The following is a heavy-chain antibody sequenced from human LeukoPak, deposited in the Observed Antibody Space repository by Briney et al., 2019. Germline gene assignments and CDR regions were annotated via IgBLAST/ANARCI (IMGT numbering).Heavy chain of an antibody. CDR1: GYTFSSYG. Sequence: ASVKVSCKASGYTFSSYGISWVRQVPGHGLEWRGWISAYTGNTNYAQNLQGRVTMTTDTATRTAYMDLRSLRADDTAVYYCARDRIGGTTLAGGHDAFDIWGQGTMVTVSS. CDR3: ARDRIGGTTLAGGHDAFDI. CDR2: ISAYTGNT. J-gene: IGHJ3*02. V-gene: IGHV1-18*01. D-gene: IGHD1-26*01.